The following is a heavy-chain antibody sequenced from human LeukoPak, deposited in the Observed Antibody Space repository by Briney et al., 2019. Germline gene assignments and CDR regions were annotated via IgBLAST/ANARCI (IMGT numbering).Heavy chain of an antibody. V-gene: IGHV3-21*01. CDR3: ARDVLIAADGVIRLDAFDI. CDR2: ISSSSSFI. D-gene: IGHD6-13*01. Sequence: PGGSLRLSCTTSGFTFGDYAMSWVRQTPGKGLEWVSSISSSSSFIYYADSVKGRFTISRDNAKNSLYLQMNSLRAEDTAVYYCARDVLIAADGVIRLDAFDIWGQGTVVTVSS. J-gene: IGHJ3*02. CDR1: GFTFGDYA.